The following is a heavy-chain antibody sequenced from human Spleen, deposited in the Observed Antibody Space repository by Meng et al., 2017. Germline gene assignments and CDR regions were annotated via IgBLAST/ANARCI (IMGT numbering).Heavy chain of an antibody. V-gene: IGHV4-39*02. J-gene: IGHJ4*02. Sequence: SETLSLTCTVSGGSISSGSYYWSWIRQPPGKGLEWIGEINHSGSTNYNPSLESRATTSVDTSQNNLSLKLSSVTAADSAVYYCARGPTTMAHDFDYWGQGTLVTVSS. CDR2: INHSGST. D-gene: IGHD4-11*01. CDR1: GGSISSGSYY. CDR3: ARGPTTMAHDFDY.